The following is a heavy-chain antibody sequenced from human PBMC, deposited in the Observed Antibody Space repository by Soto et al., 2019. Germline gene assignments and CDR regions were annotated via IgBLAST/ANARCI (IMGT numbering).Heavy chain of an antibody. V-gene: IGHV3-23*01. Sequence: EVQLLESGGGMVEPRGSLKLSCAASGFSFGTYVMNWVRQAPGKGLEWVSGISGSGGRVYSADSVKGRFTISRDNSRNTLYLKMNSLRAEDTAIYYCAMTRLYDTGTNDYHRDALDIWGQGTQVTVSP. CDR3: AMTRLYDTGTNDYHRDALDI. CDR2: ISGSGGRV. J-gene: IGHJ3*02. CDR1: GFSFGTYV. D-gene: IGHD3-22*01.